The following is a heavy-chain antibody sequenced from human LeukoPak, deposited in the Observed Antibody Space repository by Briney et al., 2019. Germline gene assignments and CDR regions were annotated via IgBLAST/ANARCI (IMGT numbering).Heavy chain of an antibody. Sequence: GGSLRLSCAASGFTFSSYAMHWVRQAPGKGLEWVAVISYDGSNKYYADSVKGRFTISRDNSKNTLYLQMNSLRAEDTAVYYCARDQIKDYCSGGSCYNFDYWGQGTLVTVSS. J-gene: IGHJ4*02. CDR3: ARDQIKDYCSGGSCYNFDY. CDR2: ISYDGSNK. CDR1: GFTFSSYA. V-gene: IGHV3-30*04. D-gene: IGHD2-15*01.